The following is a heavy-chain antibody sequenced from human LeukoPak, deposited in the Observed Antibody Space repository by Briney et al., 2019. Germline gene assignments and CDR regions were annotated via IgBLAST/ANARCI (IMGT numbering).Heavy chain of an antibody. CDR1: GGSFSGYY. CDR2: INHSGST. Sequence: SETLSLTCAVYGGSFSGYYWSWIRQPPGKGLEWIGEINHSGSTNYNPSLKSRVTISVDTSKNQFSLKLSSVTAADTAVYCCARGIVLYGMDVWGQGTTVTVSS. V-gene: IGHV4-34*01. D-gene: IGHD2/OR15-2a*01. CDR3: ARGIVLYGMDV. J-gene: IGHJ6*02.